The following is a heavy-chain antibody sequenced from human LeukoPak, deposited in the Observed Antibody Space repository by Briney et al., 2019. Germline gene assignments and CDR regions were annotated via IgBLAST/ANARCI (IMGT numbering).Heavy chain of an antibody. D-gene: IGHD4-17*01. CDR2: ISYDGSNK. CDR1: GFTFSSYA. J-gene: IGHJ4*02. V-gene: IGHV3-30*04. Sequence: GGSLRLSCAASGFTFSSYAMPWVRQAPGKGLEWVAVISYDGSNKYYADSVKGRFTISRDNSKNTLYLQMNSLRDEDTAVYYCAKRPSDYGDYVTYFDYWGQGTLVTVSS. CDR3: AKRPSDYGDYVTYFDY.